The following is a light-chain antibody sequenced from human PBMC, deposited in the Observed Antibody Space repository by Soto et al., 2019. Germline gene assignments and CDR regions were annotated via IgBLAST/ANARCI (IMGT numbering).Light chain of an antibody. CDR1: QSVLFSSNNKNY. CDR3: QQYYSTPYT. Sequence: DIVMTQSPDSLAVSLGERATINCKSSQSVLFSSNNKNYLAWYQQKPGQPPNLLISWASTRDSGVPDRFSGSGSGTEFPLTISSLQAEDVAVYYCQQYYSTPYTFGQGTKLEI. V-gene: IGKV4-1*01. CDR2: WAS. J-gene: IGKJ2*01.